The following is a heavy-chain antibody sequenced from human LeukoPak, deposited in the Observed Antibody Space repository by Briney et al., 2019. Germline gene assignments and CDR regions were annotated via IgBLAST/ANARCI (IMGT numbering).Heavy chain of an antibody. CDR2: ISWNSGSI. V-gene: IGHV3-9*01. J-gene: IGHJ4*02. CDR3: AKDIWYYYDSSGYIDY. D-gene: IGHD3-22*01. CDR1: GFTFDDYA. Sequence: GRSLRLSCAASGFTFDDYAMHWVRQAPGKGLEWVSGISWNSGSIGYADSVKGRFTISRDNAKNSLYLQMNSLRAEDTALYYCAKDIWYYYDSSGYIDYWGQGTLVTVSS.